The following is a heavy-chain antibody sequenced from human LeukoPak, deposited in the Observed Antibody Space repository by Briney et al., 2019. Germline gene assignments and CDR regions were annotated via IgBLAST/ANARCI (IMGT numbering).Heavy chain of an antibody. J-gene: IGHJ3*02. D-gene: IGHD3-10*01. CDR2: INPSGGST. CDR3: ATDRMVRGVIITLRAHGAFDI. CDR1: GYTFTSYY. V-gene: IGHV1-46*01. Sequence: ASVKVSCKASGYTFTSYYMHWVRQAPGQGLEWMGIINPSGGSTSYAQKFQGRVTMTEDTSTDTAYMELSSLRSEDTAVYYCATDRMVRGVIITLRAHGAFDIWGQGTMVTVSS.